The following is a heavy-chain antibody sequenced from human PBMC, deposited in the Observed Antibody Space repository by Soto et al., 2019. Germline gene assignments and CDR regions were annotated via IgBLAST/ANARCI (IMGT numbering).Heavy chain of an antibody. CDR1: GYRFTSYW. CDR3: ARLWYYGFWSGYYMSGILGWLDP. V-gene: IGHV5-51*01. D-gene: IGHD3-3*01. J-gene: IGHJ5*02. Sequence: ESLKISCKGSGYRFTSYWIGWVRQMPGKGLVWLGIIYPGDSDTRYSPSFQGQVTISADMSISTAYPKWSRLKASDSAMYYCARLWYYGFWSGYYMSGILGWLDPWGQGTLETVSS. CDR2: IYPGDSDT.